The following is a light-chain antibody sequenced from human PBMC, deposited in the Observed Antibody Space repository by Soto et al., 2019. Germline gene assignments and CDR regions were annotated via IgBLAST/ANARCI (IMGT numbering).Light chain of an antibody. CDR2: GAS. J-gene: IGKJ4*01. CDR1: LRVSSN. CDR3: QQYNNWPPLT. Sequence: EIVMTQSPATLSVSPGERATLSCRASLRVSSNLAWYQQKPGQAPRLLIYGASTRATGIPARFSGSGSGTEFTITISSLQSEDFAVYYCQQYNNWPPLTFGGGTTVDIK. V-gene: IGKV3-15*01.